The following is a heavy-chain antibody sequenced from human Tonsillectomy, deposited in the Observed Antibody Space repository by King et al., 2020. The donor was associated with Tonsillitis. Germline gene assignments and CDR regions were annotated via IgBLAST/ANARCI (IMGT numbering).Heavy chain of an antibody. CDR2: LYYSGST. Sequence: QLQESGPGLVKPSETLSLTCTVSGGSLSSHHWSWVRQSPGKGLEWIGYLYYSGSTKYNPSLKSRVTISGDTAKNQFSLKLASVTAADTAVYFCEGTRSSAFYYDFWGQGSLVTVSS. CDR3: EGTRSSAFYYDF. J-gene: IGHJ4*02. CDR1: GGSLSSHH. V-gene: IGHV4-59*11. D-gene: IGHD6-19*01.